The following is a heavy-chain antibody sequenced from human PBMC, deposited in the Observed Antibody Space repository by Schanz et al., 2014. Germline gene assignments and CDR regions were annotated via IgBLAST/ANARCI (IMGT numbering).Heavy chain of an antibody. D-gene: IGHD3-9*01. Sequence: QVLLQESGPVLVKPSETLSLTCVVSRHSFSSSNWWGWIRQPPGKGLEWIGYIYYSGVTYYNPSLKSRVTISMHTSKNQFSLKLSSVTAADTAVYYCAKAEYDILTDSYSRLDPWGQGTLVTVSS. V-gene: IGHV4-28*01. CDR2: IYYSGVT. CDR1: RHSFSSSNW. CDR3: AKAEYDILTDSYSRLDP. J-gene: IGHJ5*02.